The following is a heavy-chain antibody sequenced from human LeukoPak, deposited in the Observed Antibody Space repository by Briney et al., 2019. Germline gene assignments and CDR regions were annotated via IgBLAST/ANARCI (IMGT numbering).Heavy chain of an antibody. Sequence: SETLSLTCAVSGDSISSSNWWSWVRQPPGKGLEWIGEIYHSGSTNYNPSLKSRVTISVDKSKNQFSLKLTSVTAADTAVYYCAKRPVAANFDHWGQGTLVTVSS. D-gene: IGHD6-19*01. CDR3: AKRPVAANFDH. CDR1: GDSISSSNW. J-gene: IGHJ4*02. CDR2: IYHSGST. V-gene: IGHV4-4*02.